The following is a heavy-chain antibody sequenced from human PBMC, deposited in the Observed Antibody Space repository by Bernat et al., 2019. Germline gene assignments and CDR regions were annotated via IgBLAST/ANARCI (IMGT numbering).Heavy chain of an antibody. CDR1: GFTFSSYS. CDR3: AVNQKGNY. J-gene: IGHJ4*02. D-gene: IGHD1-14*01. CDR2: ISSSSSYI. Sequence: EVQLVESGGGLVKPGGSLRLSCAASGFTFSSYSMNWVRQAPGKGLEWVSSISSSSSYIYYAASVKGRFTISRDNAKNSLYLQMNSLRAGDTAVYYCAVNQKGNYWGQGTLVTVSS. V-gene: IGHV3-21*01.